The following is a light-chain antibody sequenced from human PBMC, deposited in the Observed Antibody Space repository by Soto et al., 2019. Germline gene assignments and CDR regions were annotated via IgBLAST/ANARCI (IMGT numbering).Light chain of an antibody. Sequence: SYELTQPPSVSVAPGKTAWITCGGNNIGSKSVQWYQQKAGQARILAMYYDSDRPSGIPERFSGSNSGNTATLTISTVEAGDEADYYCQVWDISSNHVVFGGGTKLTVL. CDR1: NIGSKS. V-gene: IGLV3-21*04. CDR3: QVWDISSNHVV. J-gene: IGLJ2*01. CDR2: YDS.